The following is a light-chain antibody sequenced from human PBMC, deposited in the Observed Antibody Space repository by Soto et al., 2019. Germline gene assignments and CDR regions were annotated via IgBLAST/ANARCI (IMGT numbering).Light chain of an antibody. Sequence: EIVLTQSPATLSLSPGERATLSCRASQSVSSYLAWYQQKPGQAPRLLIYGASNRATGIPARFSGSGSGTDFTLTISSLEPEDFAVYYCQQSSNWPWTFGQGTKVDIK. CDR3: QQSSNWPWT. CDR2: GAS. J-gene: IGKJ1*01. V-gene: IGKV3-11*01. CDR1: QSVSSY.